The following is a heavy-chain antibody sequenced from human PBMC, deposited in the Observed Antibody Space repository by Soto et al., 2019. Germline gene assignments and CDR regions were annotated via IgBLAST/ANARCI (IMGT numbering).Heavy chain of an antibody. J-gene: IGHJ4*02. CDR1: SGSISSTNW. CDR3: AGQCDNMGYTWLC. V-gene: IGHV4-4*02. Sequence: QVQLQESGPGLVKPSGTLSLTCDASSGSISSTNWWSWVRQPPGKGLKWIGEMPHSGGTYYNPSLTSRFTISIDKATNEISLNLSSVTSAYTAVSYCAGQCDNMGYTWLCWGQGTRVTVSS. CDR2: MPHSGGT. D-gene: IGHD3-22*01.